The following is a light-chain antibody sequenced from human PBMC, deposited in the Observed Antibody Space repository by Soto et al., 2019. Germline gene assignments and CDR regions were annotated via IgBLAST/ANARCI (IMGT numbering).Light chain of an antibody. Sequence: QSVLTQPPSASGSPGQSVTISCTGTSSDVGGYNYVSWYQHHPGKAPKLIIFEVSQRPSGVPDRFSGSKSGNTASLPVSGLQAEGEADYYCNSYAGSNNFYVFGTGTKVTVL. CDR3: NSYAGSNNFYV. CDR1: SSDVGGYNY. V-gene: IGLV2-8*01. J-gene: IGLJ1*01. CDR2: EVS.